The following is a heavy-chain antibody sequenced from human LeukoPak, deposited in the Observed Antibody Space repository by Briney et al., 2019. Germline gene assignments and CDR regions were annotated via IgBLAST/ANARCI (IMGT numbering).Heavy chain of an antibody. CDR2: IHNSEST. CDR1: GGSISRDY. J-gene: IGHJ3*02. V-gene: IGHV4-59*12. CDR3: ARGSYGYPGRGAFDI. D-gene: IGHD5-18*01. Sequence: PSETLSLTCTVSGGSISRDYWSWIRQPPGKGLEWIGDIHNSESTSYNPSLKSRVSISVDTSKNQFSLKLSSVTAADTAVYYCARGSYGYPGRGAFDIWGQGTMVTVSS.